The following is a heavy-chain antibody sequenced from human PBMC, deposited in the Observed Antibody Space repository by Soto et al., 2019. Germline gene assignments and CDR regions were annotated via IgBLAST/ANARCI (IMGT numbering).Heavy chain of an antibody. CDR2: INAGKGNT. J-gene: IGHJ4*02. CDR1: GYTFTSYA. Sequence: QVQLVQSGAEEKKPGASVKVSCKASGYTFTSYAMHWVRQAPGQRLEWMGWINAGKGNTKYSKKFQGRVTITRDTSASTAYMELSSLRSEDTAVYYCARSIVVVTALDYWGQGTLVTVSS. CDR3: ARSIVVVTALDY. V-gene: IGHV1-3*05. D-gene: IGHD2-21*02.